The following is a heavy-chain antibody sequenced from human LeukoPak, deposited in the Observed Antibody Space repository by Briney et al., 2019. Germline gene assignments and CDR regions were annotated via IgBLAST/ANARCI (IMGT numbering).Heavy chain of an antibody. CDR1: GFTFSSYA. CDR3: ARDRKKADSSGLLH. CDR2: ISYDGSNK. V-gene: IGHV3-30*04. J-gene: IGHJ4*02. D-gene: IGHD3-22*01. Sequence: GGSLRLSCAAPGFTFSSYAMHWVRQAPGKGLEWVAVISYDGSNKYYADSVKGRFTISRDNSKNTLYLQMNSLRAEDTAVYYCARDRKKADSSGLLHWGQGTLVTVSS.